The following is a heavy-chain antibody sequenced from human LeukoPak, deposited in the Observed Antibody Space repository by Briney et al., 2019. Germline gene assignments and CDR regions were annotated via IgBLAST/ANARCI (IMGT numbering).Heavy chain of an antibody. CDR2: IYYSGST. J-gene: IGHJ6*03. Sequence: SETLSLTCTVSGGSISSYYWSWIRQPPGKGLEWIGYIYYSGSTNYNPSLKSRVTISVDTSKNQFSLKLSSVTAADTAVYYCARVSGDYDILTGYDFYYYYYMDVWGKGTTVTVSS. V-gene: IGHV4-59*01. CDR3: ARVSGDYDILTGYDFYYYYYMDV. D-gene: IGHD3-9*01. CDR1: GGSISSYY.